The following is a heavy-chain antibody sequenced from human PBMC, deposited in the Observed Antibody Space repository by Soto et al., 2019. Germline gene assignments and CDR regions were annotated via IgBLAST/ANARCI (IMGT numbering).Heavy chain of an antibody. CDR2: ISYDGSEK. J-gene: IGHJ4*02. CDR3: AKDRPVGFGCDCPFDD. D-gene: IGHD2-21*02. V-gene: IGHV3-30*18. Sequence: QVQLVESGGGVVQPGGSLRLSCAASGFTFSNYGMHWVRQTPGKGLEWVAVISYDGSEKYYADSVKGRFTISRDKSTYTLYLQMNNLRVEDTAVYYRAKDRPVGFGCDCPFDDWGQGTLVTVST. CDR1: GFTFSNYG.